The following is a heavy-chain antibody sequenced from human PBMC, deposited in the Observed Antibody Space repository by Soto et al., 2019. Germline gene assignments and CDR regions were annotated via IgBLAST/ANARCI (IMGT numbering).Heavy chain of an antibody. Sequence: EVQLVESGGGLVQPGRSLRLSCAASGFTFDDYAMHWVRRVPGKGLEWVSSISWNSNIIGYADSVKGRFTISRDNAKNSLSVQMNSLRPEDTALYYCAKGGPDGFCSGGRCYFDYWGQGTLGSVSS. CDR3: AKGGPDGFCSGGRCYFDY. CDR2: ISWNSNII. J-gene: IGHJ4*02. V-gene: IGHV3-9*01. CDR1: GFTFDDYA. D-gene: IGHD2-15*01.